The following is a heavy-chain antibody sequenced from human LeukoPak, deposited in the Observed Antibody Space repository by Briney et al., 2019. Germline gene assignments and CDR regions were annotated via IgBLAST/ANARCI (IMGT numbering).Heavy chain of an antibody. Sequence: SVKVSCKASGGTFGSYAIGWVRQAPGQGLEWMGGIIPIFGTANYAQKFQGRVTMTRNTSISTAYMELSSLRSEDTAVYYCARGRGSGYLITWGQGTLVTVSS. D-gene: IGHD3-22*01. J-gene: IGHJ5*02. CDR2: IIPIFGTA. CDR1: GGTFGSYA. CDR3: ARGRGSGYLIT. V-gene: IGHV1-69*05.